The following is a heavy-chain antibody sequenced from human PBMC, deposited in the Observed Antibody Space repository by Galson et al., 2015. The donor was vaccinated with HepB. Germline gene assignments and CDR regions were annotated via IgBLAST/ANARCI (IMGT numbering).Heavy chain of an antibody. CDR1: DDSISSYS. CDR3: ARRRAARLAPLDS. V-gene: IGHV4-59*08. CDR2: IFYTGDT. D-gene: IGHD6-6*01. Sequence: SETLSLTCTVSDDSISSYSWNWIRQPPGKGLEWIGYIFYTGDTSYNPSLRGRATISVDTSKNQFSLSLTSMAAADMAVYYCARRRAARLAPLDSWGQGTLVTVSS. J-gene: IGHJ4*02.